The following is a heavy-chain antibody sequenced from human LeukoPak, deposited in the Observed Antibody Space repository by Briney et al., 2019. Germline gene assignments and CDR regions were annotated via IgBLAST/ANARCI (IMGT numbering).Heavy chain of an antibody. CDR2: ISGSGGST. CDR1: GFTFSSYA. J-gene: IGHJ4*02. Sequence: PGGSLRLSCAASGFTFSSYAMNWVRQAPGKRLEWVSAISGSGGSTYYADSVKGRFTISRDNSKNTLYLQMNSLRAEDTAVYYCAKDAQGGYDSSGYPDYFDYWGQGTLVTVSS. CDR3: AKDAQGGYDSSGYPDYFDY. V-gene: IGHV3-23*01. D-gene: IGHD3-22*01.